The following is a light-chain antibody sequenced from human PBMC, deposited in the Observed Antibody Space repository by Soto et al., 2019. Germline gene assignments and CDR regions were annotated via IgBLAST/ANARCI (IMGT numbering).Light chain of an antibody. CDR1: SSDVGGYNY. V-gene: IGLV2-14*01. CDR2: DVS. CDR3: SSYASSNTQV. Sequence: QSALTQPASVSGSPGQSITVSCIGTSSDVGGYNYVSWYQQHPGKAPNLMIHDVSDRPSGVSNRFSGSKSGNTASLTISGLQAEDEAYYYCSSYASSNTQVFGGGTKVTVL. J-gene: IGLJ2*01.